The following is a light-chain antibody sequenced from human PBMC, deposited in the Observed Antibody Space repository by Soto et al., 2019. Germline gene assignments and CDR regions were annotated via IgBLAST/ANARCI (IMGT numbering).Light chain of an antibody. Sequence: QSVLTQPPSASGTPGQRVTIFCSGSSYNIGRNSVNWFRHLPGTAPKLLIYGTNQRPSGVPDRFSGSKSGTSASLAISGLQSEDEGDYYCAAWDDNLNGLFGGGTKLTVL. CDR3: AAWDDNLNGL. V-gene: IGLV1-44*01. J-gene: IGLJ2*01. CDR2: GTN. CDR1: SYNIGRNS.